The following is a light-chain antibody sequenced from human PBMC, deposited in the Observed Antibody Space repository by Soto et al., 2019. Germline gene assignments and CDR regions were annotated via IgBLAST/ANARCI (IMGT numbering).Light chain of an antibody. CDR2: DTS. Sequence: QAVVTQEPSLTVSPGGTVTLTCGSSTGAVTSGHYPHWFQQKPGQAPRTLIYDTSNKHHWTPARFSGSLLGGKAALTLSGAQPEDEADYYCLVIYGGVGEVFGTGTKLTVL. J-gene: IGLJ1*01. CDR3: LVIYGGVGEV. V-gene: IGLV7-46*01. CDR1: TGAVTSGHY.